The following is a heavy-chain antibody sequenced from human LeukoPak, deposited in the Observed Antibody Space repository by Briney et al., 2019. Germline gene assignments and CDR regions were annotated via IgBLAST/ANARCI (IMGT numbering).Heavy chain of an antibody. V-gene: IGHV1-18*01. CDR2: ISAYNGNT. J-gene: IGHJ3*02. CDR3: AREGPASGPYYDILTGYYRGAFDI. D-gene: IGHD3-9*01. CDR1: GYTFTSYG. Sequence: GASVKVSCKASGYTFTSYGISWVRQAPGQGLEWMGWISAYNGNTNYAQKLQGRVTMTTDTSTSTAYMELRSLRSDDTAVHYCAREGPASGPYYDILTGYYRGAFDIWGQGTMVTVSS.